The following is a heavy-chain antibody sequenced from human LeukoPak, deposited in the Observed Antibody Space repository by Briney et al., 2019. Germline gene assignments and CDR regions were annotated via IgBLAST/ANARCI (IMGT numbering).Heavy chain of an antibody. CDR1: GYTFTGYY. V-gene: IGHV1-2*04. CDR2: INPNSGGT. D-gene: IGHD6-19*01. CDR3: ARGDLIAVAGTYYYYGMDV. J-gene: IGHJ6*02. Sequence: ASVKVSCKASGYTFTGYYMHWVRQAPGQGLEWMGWINPNSGGTNYAQKFQGWVTMTRDTSISTAYMELSRLRSDDTAVYYCARGDLIAVAGTYYYYGMDVWGQGTTVTVSS.